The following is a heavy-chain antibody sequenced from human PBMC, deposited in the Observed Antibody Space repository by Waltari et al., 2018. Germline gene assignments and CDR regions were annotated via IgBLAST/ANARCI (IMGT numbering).Heavy chain of an antibody. CDR3: ARGEGCSGGSCPEYFQH. CDR2: IYTSGST. D-gene: IGHD2-15*01. J-gene: IGHJ1*01. Sequence: QVQLQESAPGLVKPSETLSLTCTVSGGSISRYSWSLIRPPAGKGLEWIGRIYTSGSTNYNPSLKSRVTMSVDTSKNQFSLKLSSVTAADTAVYYCARGEGCSGGSCPEYFQHWGQGTLVTVSS. V-gene: IGHV4-4*07. CDR1: GGSISRYS.